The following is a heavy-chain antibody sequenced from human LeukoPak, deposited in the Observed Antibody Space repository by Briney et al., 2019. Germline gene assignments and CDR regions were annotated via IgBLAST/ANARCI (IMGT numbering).Heavy chain of an antibody. CDR1: GGSISSGSYY. CDR2: IYTSGST. J-gene: IGHJ4*02. Sequence: PSETLSLTCTVSGGSISSGSYYWSWIRQPAGKGLEWIGRIYTSGSTNYNPSLQSRVSISVDTSENQFSLKLSSVTAADTAVYYCARHSYYYDSSAYYYYFDYWGQGTLVTASS. CDR3: ARHSYYYDSSAYYYYFDY. D-gene: IGHD3-22*01. V-gene: IGHV4-61*02.